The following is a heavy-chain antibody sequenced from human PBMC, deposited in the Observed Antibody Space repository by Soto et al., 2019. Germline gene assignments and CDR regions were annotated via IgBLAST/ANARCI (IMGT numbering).Heavy chain of an antibody. CDR2: IRSKAYSATT. CDR3: TRAEHPQCEISHYYFDY. J-gene: IGHJ4*02. D-gene: IGHD6-19*01. V-gene: IGHV3-49*05. Sequence: EVQLVESGGGLVKPGRSLRLSCTASGFTFGAYAMSWLRQAPGKGLEWVGFIRSKAYSATTEYAASVKGRFTISRDDSKSIAYLQMNSLKTEDTAVYYCTRAEHPQCEISHYYFDYWGQGTLVTVSS. CDR1: GFTFGAYA.